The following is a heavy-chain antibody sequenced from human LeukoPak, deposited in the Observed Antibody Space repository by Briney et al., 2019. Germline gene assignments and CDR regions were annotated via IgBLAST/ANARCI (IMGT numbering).Heavy chain of an antibody. V-gene: IGHV4-34*01. J-gene: IGHJ4*02. CDR1: GGSISSYY. CDR3: ARGERSYRRIYFDY. CDR2: INHSGST. D-gene: IGHD1-26*01. Sequence: PSETLSLTCTVSGGSISSYYWSWIRQPPGKGLEWMGEINHSGSTNYNPSLKSRVTISVDTSKNQFSLKLSSVTAADTAVYYCARGERSYRRIYFDYWGQGTLVTVSS.